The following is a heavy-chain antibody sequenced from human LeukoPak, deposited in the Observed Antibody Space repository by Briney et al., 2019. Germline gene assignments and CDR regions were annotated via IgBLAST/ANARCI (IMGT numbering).Heavy chain of an antibody. CDR2: IYYSGST. V-gene: IGHV4-59*01. J-gene: IGHJ3*02. CDR3: ARGEGNGYNYDAGAFDI. D-gene: IGHD5-24*01. Sequence: PSETLSLTCTVSGGSISSYYWSWIWQPPGKGLEWIGYIYYSGSTNYNPSLKSRVTISVDTSKNQFSLKLSSVTAADTAVYYCARGEGNGYNYDAGAFDIWGQGTMVTVSS. CDR1: GGSISSYY.